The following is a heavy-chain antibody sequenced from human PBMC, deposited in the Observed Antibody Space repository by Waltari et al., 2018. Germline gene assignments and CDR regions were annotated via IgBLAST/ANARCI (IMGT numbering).Heavy chain of an antibody. D-gene: IGHD5-12*01. CDR2: ISSSSSYI. Sequence: EVQLVESGGGLVKPGGSLRLSCAASGFTFSSYSMNWVRQAPGKGLEWVSSISSSSSYIYYADAVKGRFTISRDNTKNSLYLQMNSLRAEDTAVYYCARARRVSGSSFDYWGQGTLVTVSS. CDR3: ARARRVSGSSFDY. J-gene: IGHJ4*02. V-gene: IGHV3-21*01. CDR1: GFTFSSYS.